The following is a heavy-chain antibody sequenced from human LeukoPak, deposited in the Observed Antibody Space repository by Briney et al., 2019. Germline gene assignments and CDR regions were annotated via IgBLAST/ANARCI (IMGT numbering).Heavy chain of an antibody. J-gene: IGHJ4*02. CDR2: IKSRSDGGTI. V-gene: IGHV3-15*01. CDR3: TTAGRLGWVFGDYDF. Sequence: WIRQPPGKGLEWIGRIKSRSDGGTIDYAAPVKGRFTISRDDSNNTLYLQLNSLRTEDTAVYYCTTAGRLGWVFGDYDFWGQGTRVTVSS. D-gene: IGHD4-17*01.